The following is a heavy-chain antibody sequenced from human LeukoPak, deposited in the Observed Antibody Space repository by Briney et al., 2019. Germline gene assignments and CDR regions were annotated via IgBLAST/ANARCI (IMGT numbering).Heavy chain of an antibody. J-gene: IGHJ6*03. CDR3: AREFLWFGEYYYMDV. Sequence: PSQTLSLTCAVSGDSISSGGYYWSWIRQPAGKGLEWIGRIYSSGSTNYNPSFKSRVTISVDTSKNQFSLKLSSVTAADTAVYYCAREFLWFGEYYYMDVWGKGTTVTVFS. V-gene: IGHV4-61*02. CDR1: GDSISSGGYY. D-gene: IGHD3-10*01. CDR2: IYSSGST.